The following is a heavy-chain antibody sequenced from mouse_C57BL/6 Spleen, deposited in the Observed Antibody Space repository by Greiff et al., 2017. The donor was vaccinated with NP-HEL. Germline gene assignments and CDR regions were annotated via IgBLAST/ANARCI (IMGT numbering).Heavy chain of an antibody. J-gene: IGHJ2*01. CDR3: ARGGGYDYFDY. CDR1: GYTFTSYW. CDR2: IYPSDSET. D-gene: IGHD2-2*01. Sequence: QVQLQQPGAELVRPGSSVKLSCKASGYTFTSYWMDWVKQRPGQGLEWIGNIYPSDSETHYNQKFKDKATLTVDKSSSTAYMQLSSLTSEDSAVYYWARGGGYDYFDYWGQGTTLTVSS. V-gene: IGHV1-61*01.